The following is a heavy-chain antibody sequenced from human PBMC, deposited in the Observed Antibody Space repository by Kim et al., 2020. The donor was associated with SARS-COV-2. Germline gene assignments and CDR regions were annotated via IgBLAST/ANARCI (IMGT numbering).Heavy chain of an antibody. J-gene: IGHJ4*02. CDR1: GGSISGDDW. V-gene: IGHV4-4*02. CDR3: AQSSVRRCLAY. Sequence: SETLSLTCAVSGGSISGDDWWSWVRQPPGKGLEWIGEIYHGGTTNYNPSLKSRVTISIDKSKNQFSLKLNSVTAAYTAVYYCAQSSVRRCLAYWCQGTLV. D-gene: IGHD3-10*02. CDR2: IYHGGTT.